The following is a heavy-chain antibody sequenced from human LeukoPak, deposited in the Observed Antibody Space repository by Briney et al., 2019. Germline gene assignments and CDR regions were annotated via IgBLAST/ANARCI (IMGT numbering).Heavy chain of an antibody. CDR3: ARGGGQWLEFDY. V-gene: IGHV1-69*13. CDR1: GGTFSSYS. J-gene: IGHJ4*02. Sequence: GASVKVSCKASGGTFSSYSMSWMRQPPGQGLEWMGGIIPSFCTANYAQMFQGRVTITADESTSTAYMELRSLRSEDTAVYYCARGGGQWLEFDYWGQETLVTVSS. D-gene: IGHD6-19*01. CDR2: IIPSFCTA.